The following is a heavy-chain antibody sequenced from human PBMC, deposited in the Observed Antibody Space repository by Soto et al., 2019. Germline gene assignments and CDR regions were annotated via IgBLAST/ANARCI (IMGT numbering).Heavy chain of an antibody. D-gene: IGHD5-18*01. CDR1: GGTLSAHT. CDR3: ARMREYTYGLIDY. J-gene: IGHJ4*02. Sequence: QVQLVQSGAEVKKPGSSVKVSCKASGGTLSAHTINWVRQAPGQGLEWMGRVIPMLGKANYAQKLQGRVTITADKSTSTAYMELRSLRSDDTAVYYCARMREYTYGLIDYWGQGTLVTVPS. V-gene: IGHV1-69*02. CDR2: VIPMLGKA.